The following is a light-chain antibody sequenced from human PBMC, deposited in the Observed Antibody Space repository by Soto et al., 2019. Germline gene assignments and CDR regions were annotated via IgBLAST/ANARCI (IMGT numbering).Light chain of an antibody. CDR2: KAS. J-gene: IGKJ1*01. V-gene: IGKV1-5*03. CDR1: QSLSSW. CDR3: QQYHGFPWT. Sequence: DIQMTQSLSTLSASVGDRVTITCRASQSLSSWLAWYQQKSGKAPKLLIYKASGLQSGVPSRFSGSGSGTEFPLTIRSLQPDDFAPYYCQQYHGFPWTFGQGPKVEIK.